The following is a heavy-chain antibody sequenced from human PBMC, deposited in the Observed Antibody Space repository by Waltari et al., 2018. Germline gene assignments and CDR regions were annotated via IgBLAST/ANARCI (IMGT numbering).Heavy chain of an antibody. V-gene: IGHV3-74*01. Sequence: EEQLVESGGGLAQPGESLRLSCAASGFTFSRYWMDWVRHAPGKGLVWVSRISSDGSSTTYADSVKGRFTISRDNAKNTLYVQMNRLRAEDTAEYYCARVATKTYSSPVPGRPYYYGMDVWGQGTTVTVSS. CDR2: ISSDGSST. D-gene: IGHD3-22*01. J-gene: IGHJ6*02. CDR3: ARVATKTYSSPVPGRPYYYGMDV. CDR1: GFTFSRYW.